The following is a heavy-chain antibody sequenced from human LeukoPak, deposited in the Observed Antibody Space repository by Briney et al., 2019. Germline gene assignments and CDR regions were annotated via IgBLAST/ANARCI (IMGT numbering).Heavy chain of an antibody. D-gene: IGHD3-9*01. Sequence: PGGSLRLSCEASGFMFSSNWMSWVRQAPGQGLEWVANINQDGSEKHYMKSVKGRFTISRENAKNSLYLQMNSLRAEDTAVYYCARAIRFFDWLTWGQGTLVIVSS. CDR2: INQDGSEK. CDR3: ARAIRFFDWLT. V-gene: IGHV3-7*04. J-gene: IGHJ4*02. CDR1: GFMFSSNW.